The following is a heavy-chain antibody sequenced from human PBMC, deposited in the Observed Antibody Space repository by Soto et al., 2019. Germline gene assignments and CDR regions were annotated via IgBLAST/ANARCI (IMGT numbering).Heavy chain of an antibody. D-gene: IGHD6-19*01. CDR1: GGEISSYY. V-gene: IGHV4-59*01. J-gene: IGHJ4*02. CDR2: IYYSGST. CDR3: ARLPVADLYRDY. Sequence: SACRSLTLTFSGGEISSYYWSWIRQPPGKGLEWIGYIYYSGSTNYNPSLKSRVTISVDTSKNQFSLKLSSVTAADTAVYYCARLPVADLYRDYWGQGTLVTVSS.